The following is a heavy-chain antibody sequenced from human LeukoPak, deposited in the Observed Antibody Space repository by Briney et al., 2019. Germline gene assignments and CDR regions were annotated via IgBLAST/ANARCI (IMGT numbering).Heavy chain of an antibody. CDR3: ARAGSYGHTYYFDY. V-gene: IGHV1-18*01. Sequence: GASVKVSCKASGYTFTSYGSSWVRQAPGQGLEWMGWISAYNGNTNYAQKLQGRVTMTTGTSTSTAYMELRSLRSDDTAVYYCARAGSYGHTYYFDYWGQGTLVTVSS. CDR2: ISAYNGNT. J-gene: IGHJ4*02. CDR1: GYTFTSYG. D-gene: IGHD5-18*01.